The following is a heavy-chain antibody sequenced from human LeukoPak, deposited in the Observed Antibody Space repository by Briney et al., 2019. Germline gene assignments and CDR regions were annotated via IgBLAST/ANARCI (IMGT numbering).Heavy chain of an antibody. D-gene: IGHD3-10*01. CDR3: ARSLWFGDENPPYFDY. CDR2: IYTSEST. V-gene: IGHV4-61*02. J-gene: IGHJ4*02. Sequence: KPSETLSLTCSVSGGSISSSNYYWSWIRQPAGKGLEWIGRIYTSESTNYNPSLKSRVTIPVDTSRNQFSLKLSSVTAADTAVYYFARSLWFGDENPPYFDYWGQGILVTVSS. CDR1: GGSISSSNYY.